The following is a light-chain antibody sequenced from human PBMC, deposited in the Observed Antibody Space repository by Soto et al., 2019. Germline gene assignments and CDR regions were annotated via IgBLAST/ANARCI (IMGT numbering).Light chain of an antibody. J-gene: IGLJ1*01. V-gene: IGLV2-23*02. Sequence: QSALTQPASVSGSPGQSITISCTGTSSDVGSYNLGSWYQQHPGKAPKLMIYEVSKRPSGVSNRFSGSKSGNTASLTISGLQAEDEADYYCCSYAGSYVFGTGTKVPVL. CDR3: CSYAGSYV. CDR2: EVS. CDR1: SSDVGSYNL.